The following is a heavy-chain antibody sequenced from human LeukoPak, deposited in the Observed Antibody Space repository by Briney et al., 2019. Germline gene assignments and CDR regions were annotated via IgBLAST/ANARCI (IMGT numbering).Heavy chain of an antibody. J-gene: IGHJ4*02. V-gene: IGHV4-30-4*08. D-gene: IGHD6-13*01. CDR2: IYYSGST. Sequence: PSQTLSLTCTVSGGSISSGDYYWSWIRQPPGKGLEWIGYIYYSGSTYYNPSLKSRVTISVDTSKNQFSLKLSSVTAADTAVYYCARVNPEYHYYQQLALFDYWGQGTLVTVSS. CDR1: GGSISSGDYY. CDR3: ARVNPEYHYYQQLALFDY.